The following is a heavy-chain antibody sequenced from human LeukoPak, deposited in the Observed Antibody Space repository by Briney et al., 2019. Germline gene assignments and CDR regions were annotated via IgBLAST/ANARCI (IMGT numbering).Heavy chain of an antibody. J-gene: IGHJ5*02. Sequence: PSEALSLTCSVSGASINTHYWTWIRQPAGKGLEWIGEINHSGSTNYNPSLKSRVTISVDTSKNQFSLKLSSVTAADTAVYYCARGALMTTVTSTNWFDPWGQGTLVTVSS. D-gene: IGHD4-17*01. V-gene: IGHV4-34*01. CDR3: ARGALMTTVTSTNWFDP. CDR1: GASINTHY. CDR2: INHSGST.